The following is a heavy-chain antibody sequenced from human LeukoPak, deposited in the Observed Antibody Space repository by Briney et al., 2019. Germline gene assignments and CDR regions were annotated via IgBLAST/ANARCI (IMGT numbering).Heavy chain of an antibody. D-gene: IGHD2-15*01. CDR3: ARDDGYCSGDSCGIDY. V-gene: IGHV3-30*04. Sequence: GGSLRLSCAASGFTFSSFAMHWVRQAPGKGLEWVAVISYDGSHKYYADSVKGRFTISRDNSKTTLYLLMHSLRADDTAVYYCARDDGYCSGDSCGIDYWGQGTLVNVSS. J-gene: IGHJ4*02. CDR1: GFTFSSFA. CDR2: ISYDGSHK.